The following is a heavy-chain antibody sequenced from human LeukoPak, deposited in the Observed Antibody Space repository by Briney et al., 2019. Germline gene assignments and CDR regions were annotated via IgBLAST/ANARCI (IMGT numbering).Heavy chain of an antibody. CDR3: ARAPRYNWNDVSGWFDP. J-gene: IGHJ5*02. V-gene: IGHV4-34*01. CDR1: AGSFSGYY. Sequence: SVTLSLTCADNAGSFSGYYWSWIRPPPGKGLEWIGEINHSGSTNYNPSLKSRVTISVDTSKSQFSLKLSSVTAADTAVYYCARAPRYNWNDVSGWFDPWGQGTLVTVSS. CDR2: INHSGST. D-gene: IGHD1-1*01.